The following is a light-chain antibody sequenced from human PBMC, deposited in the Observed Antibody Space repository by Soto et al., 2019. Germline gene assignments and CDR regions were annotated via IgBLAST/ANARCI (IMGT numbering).Light chain of an antibody. CDR1: SSDVGRYNY. J-gene: IGLJ1*01. Sequence: QSGLTQPPSASGAPGQSVTISCIGTSSDVGRYNYVSWYQHHPGTAPKLIIYEVTKRPSGVPDRFSGSKSGNTASLTVSGLQADDEADYYCNSYVGSNNYVFGTGTKLTVL. CDR3: NSYVGSNNYV. V-gene: IGLV2-8*01. CDR2: EVT.